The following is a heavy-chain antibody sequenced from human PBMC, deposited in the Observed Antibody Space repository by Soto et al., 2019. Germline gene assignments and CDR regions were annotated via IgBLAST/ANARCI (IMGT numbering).Heavy chain of an antibody. D-gene: IGHD5-18*01. V-gene: IGHV3-48*02. Sequence: EVQLVESGGGLVQPGGSLRLSCAASGFPFSSYSMDWVRQAPGQGLEWISYITTSSHTIYYADSVRGRFTISRDNAKNSLFLQMNSLRDEGTAVYYCARHGIQVSHDVWRQGTPVIGSS. CDR2: ITTSSHTI. CDR3: ARHGIQVSHDV. J-gene: IGHJ6*02. CDR1: GFPFSSYS.